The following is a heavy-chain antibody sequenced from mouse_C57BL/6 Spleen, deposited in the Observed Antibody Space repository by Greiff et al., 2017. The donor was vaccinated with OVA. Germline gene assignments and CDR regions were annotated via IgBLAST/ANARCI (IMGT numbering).Heavy chain of an antibody. CDR1: GFTFSDYY. CDR2: ISNGGGNT. V-gene: IGHV5-12*01. J-gene: IGHJ1*03. CDR3: ARGAYYGSSHWYFDV. Sequence: EVKLVESGGGLVQPGGSLKLSCAASGFTFSDYYMYWVRQTPETRLEWVAYISNGGGNTYYPATVKGRFTISRDNAKNTLYLQMSRLKSEDTAMYYCARGAYYGSSHWYFDVWGTGTTVTVSS. D-gene: IGHD1-1*01.